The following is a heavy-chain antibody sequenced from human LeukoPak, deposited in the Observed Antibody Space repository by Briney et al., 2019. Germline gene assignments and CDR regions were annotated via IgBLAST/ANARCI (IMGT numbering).Heavy chain of an antibody. Sequence: SETLSLTCTVASGSISSYYCSWLRQPPGKGLEYIVYTHYSGSTNYNPSLKSRVTISLDTSGNQFSLKLSSVTAADTAVYYCARGYCGGACQLGGVDMWGQGTMVTVSS. D-gene: IGHD2-21*02. CDR2: THYSGST. CDR3: ARGYCGGACQLGGVDM. V-gene: IGHV4-59*01. J-gene: IGHJ3*02. CDR1: SGSISSYY.